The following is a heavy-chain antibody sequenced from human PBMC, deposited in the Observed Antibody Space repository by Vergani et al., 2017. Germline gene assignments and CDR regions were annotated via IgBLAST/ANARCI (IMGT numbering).Heavy chain of an antibody. V-gene: IGHV3-23*01. J-gene: IGHJ6*02. CDR3: ARDGCGGDCYSGDYYYYGMDV. CDR2: ISGSGGST. Sequence: EVQLLESGGGLVQPGGSLRLSCAATGFTFSSYAMSWVRQAPGKGLEWVSAISGSGGSTYYADSVKGRFTISRDNSKNTLYLQMNSLRAEDTAVYYCARDGCGGDCYSGDYYYYGMDVWGQGTTVTVSS. CDR1: GFTFSSYA. D-gene: IGHD2-21*02.